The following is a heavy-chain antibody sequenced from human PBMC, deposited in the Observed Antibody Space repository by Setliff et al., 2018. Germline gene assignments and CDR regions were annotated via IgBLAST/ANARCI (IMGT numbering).Heavy chain of an antibody. CDR1: GYTFSTYG. V-gene: IGHV1-18*01. CDR3: ARVSEAAAAGFDY. J-gene: IGHJ4*02. Sequence: SVKVSCKDSGYTFSTYGISWVRQAPGQGLEWMGWISAYNGNTNYAQRFQGRVTITRNTSISTAYMELSSLRSEDTAVYYCARVSEAAAAGFDYWGQGTLVTVSS. CDR2: ISAYNGNT. D-gene: IGHD6-13*01.